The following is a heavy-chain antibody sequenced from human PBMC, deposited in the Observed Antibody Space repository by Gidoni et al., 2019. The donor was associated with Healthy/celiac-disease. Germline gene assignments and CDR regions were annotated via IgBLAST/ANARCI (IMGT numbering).Heavy chain of an antibody. Sequence: EVQLVASGGGLVKPGGSLRLSFAASGFTFISYSMTWVRQAPGKGLELCSSISSSSSYIYYADSVKGRFTSSRDNAKNSLYLQMNSLRAEDTAVYYCARDSLGDDLFQNWGQGTLVTVSS. CDR2: ISSSSSYI. CDR3: ARDSLGDDLFQN. J-gene: IGHJ1*01. CDR1: GFTFISYS. V-gene: IGHV3-21*01. D-gene: IGHD2-21*01.